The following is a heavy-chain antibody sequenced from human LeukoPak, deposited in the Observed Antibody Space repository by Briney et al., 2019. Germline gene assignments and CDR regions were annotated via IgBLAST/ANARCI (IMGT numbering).Heavy chain of an antibody. D-gene: IGHD5-24*01. CDR1: GYTFTGYY. Sequence: ASVKVSCKASGYTFTGYYMHWVRQAPGQGLEWMGWINPNSGGTNYAQKFQGRVPMTRDTSISTAYMELSRLRSDDTAVYYCARAGMATTVGAFDIWGQGTMVTVSS. CDR3: ARAGMATTVGAFDI. CDR2: INPNSGGT. J-gene: IGHJ3*02. V-gene: IGHV1-2*02.